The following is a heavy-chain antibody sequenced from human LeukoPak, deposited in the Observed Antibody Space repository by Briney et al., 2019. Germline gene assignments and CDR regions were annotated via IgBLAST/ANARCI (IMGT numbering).Heavy chain of an antibody. CDR1: GFTFSSYA. V-gene: IGHV3-23*01. CDR3: AKTRGYSYGPSFYYSDY. D-gene: IGHD5-18*01. CDR2: ISGSGGST. J-gene: IGHJ4*02. Sequence: GGSLRLSCAASGFTFSSYAMSWVRQAPGKGLEWVSAISGSGGSTYYADSVKGRFTISRDNSKNTLYLQMNSLRAEDTAVYYCAKTRGYSYGPSFYYSDYWGQGTLVTVSS.